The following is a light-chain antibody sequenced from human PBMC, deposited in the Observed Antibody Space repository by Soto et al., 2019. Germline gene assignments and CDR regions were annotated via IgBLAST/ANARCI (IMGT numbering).Light chain of an antibody. CDR1: QSISSW. J-gene: IGKJ4*01. Sequence: EIQMTQSPATLSASVGDRVTITCRASQSISSWLAWYQQKPGKAPKLLIYKASSRATGVPSRFGGSGSGTLFNITISSLHPDDFAAYYCQQYSNYPLTFGGGTTVDIK. CDR3: QQYSNYPLT. CDR2: KAS. V-gene: IGKV1-5*03.